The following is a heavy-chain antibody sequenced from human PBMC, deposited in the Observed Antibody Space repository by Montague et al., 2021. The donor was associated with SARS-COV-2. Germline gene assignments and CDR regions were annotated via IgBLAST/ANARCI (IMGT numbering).Heavy chain of an antibody. V-gene: IGHV3-66*02. J-gene: IGHJ3*02. CDR2: IHSGGGT. CDR1: GFSVSSNY. CDR3: ARDLDGAFDI. Sequence: SLRLSCAASGFSVSSNYMSWVRQAPGKGLELVSLIHSGGGTSSADSVQGRFTTSRDNSKNTLFLQMNSLRAEDTAVYYCARDLDGAFDIWGQGTRVTVSS.